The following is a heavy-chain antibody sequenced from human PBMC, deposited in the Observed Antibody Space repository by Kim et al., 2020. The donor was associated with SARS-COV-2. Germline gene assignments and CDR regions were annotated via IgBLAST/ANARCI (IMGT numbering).Heavy chain of an antibody. D-gene: IGHD2-15*01. CDR3: ASDEGYPNGLGD. V-gene: IGHV3-66*01. CDR1: GFSVTSTY. CDR2: IIGDGPA. J-gene: IGHJ6*02. Sequence: GGSLRLSCTASGFSVTSTYMSWGRQAPGKGLEWVSVIIGDGPAYYADSVKGRFIISRDNSKNTLHLQMNSLRVEDTAVYFCASDEGYPNGLGDWGQGPTVTVSS.